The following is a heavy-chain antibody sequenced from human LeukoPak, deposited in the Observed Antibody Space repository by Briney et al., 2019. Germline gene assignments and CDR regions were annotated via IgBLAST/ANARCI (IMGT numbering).Heavy chain of an antibody. CDR3: ARMPDILTGLDS. J-gene: IGHJ4*02. V-gene: IGHV4-59*11. Sequence: SETLSLTCTVSDGSISGHYWSWIRQPPGKGLESIGYVYYSGSTNYNPSLKGRVTISLDTSKNQFSLKLSSVTTADTAVYYCARMPDILTGLDSWGQGTLVTVSS. D-gene: IGHD3-9*01. CDR2: VYYSGST. CDR1: DGSISGHY.